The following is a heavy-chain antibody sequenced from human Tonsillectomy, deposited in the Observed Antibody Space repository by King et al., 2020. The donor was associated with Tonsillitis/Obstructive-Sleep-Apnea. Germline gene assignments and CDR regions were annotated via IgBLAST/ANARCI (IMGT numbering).Heavy chain of an antibody. CDR1: GFTFSSYA. Sequence: VQLVESGGGVVQPGRSLRLSCAASGFTFSSYAMHWVRQAPGKGLEWVAVISYDGSDKYYADSVKGRFTISRDNSKNTLYLQMNSLRAKDTAVYYCARDLPIVVFPVAIKGGFDYWGQGTLVTVSS. CDR3: ARDLPIVVFPVAIKGGFDY. V-gene: IGHV3-30*04. CDR2: ISYDGSDK. J-gene: IGHJ4*02. D-gene: IGHD2-2*02.